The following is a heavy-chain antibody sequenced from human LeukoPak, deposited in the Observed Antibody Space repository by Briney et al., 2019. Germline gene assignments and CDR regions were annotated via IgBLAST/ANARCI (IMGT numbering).Heavy chain of an antibody. CDR1: GFTFSSSW. V-gene: IGHV3-7*01. Sequence: SGGSLRLSCAVSGFTFSSSWMDWVRQAPGKGLEWVASINPDGNKKYSADSVKGRFTISRDNAENSLYLQMNSLRVEDTAFYYCARDLAYSWLDYWGQGMLVTVSS. CDR2: INPDGNKK. CDR3: ARDLAYSWLDY. D-gene: IGHD5-18*01. J-gene: IGHJ4*02.